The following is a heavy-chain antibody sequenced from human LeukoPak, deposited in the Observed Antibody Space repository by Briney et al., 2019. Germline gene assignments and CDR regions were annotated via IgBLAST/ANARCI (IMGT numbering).Heavy chain of an antibody. Sequence: ASVKVSCKASGYTFTDYYMHWVRQAPGQGLEWMGRINPNSGGTNYAQKFQGRVTMTRDTSISTAYMELSRLRSDDTAVYYCARSTMTTVTTQEFDYWGQGTLVTVSS. CDR3: ARSTMTTVTTQEFDY. CDR1: GYTFTDYY. CDR2: INPNSGGT. J-gene: IGHJ4*02. V-gene: IGHV1-2*06. D-gene: IGHD4-17*01.